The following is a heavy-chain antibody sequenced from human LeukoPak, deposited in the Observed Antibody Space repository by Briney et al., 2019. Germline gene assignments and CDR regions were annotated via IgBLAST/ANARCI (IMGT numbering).Heavy chain of an antibody. V-gene: IGHV3-21*01. J-gene: IGHJ5*02. D-gene: IGHD2-2*01. CDR3: ARDADHAWTSVDCSGSSCWFDP. CDR1: GFTFSTYN. CDR2: ISSSSTYI. Sequence: GGSLRLSCAASGFTFSTYNMNWVRQAPGKGLEWVSSISSSSTYIYYADSVKGRFTISRDNAKNSLYLQMNSLRAEDTAVYYCARDADHAWTSVDCSGSSCWFDPWGQGTLVTVSS.